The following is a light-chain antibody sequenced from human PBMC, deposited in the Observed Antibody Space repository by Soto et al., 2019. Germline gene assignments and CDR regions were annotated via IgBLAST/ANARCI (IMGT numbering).Light chain of an antibody. CDR1: QTVRSSY. Sequence: EIVLTQSPGTLSLSLGEGGTLSCRASQTVRSSYLAWYQQQPGQAPRLLIYGASRRATGIPDRFSGSGSGTDFTLTISRLEPEDFAVYYCHQYDRSPQTFGQGTKVDIK. J-gene: IGKJ1*01. CDR2: GAS. CDR3: HQYDRSPQT. V-gene: IGKV3-20*01.